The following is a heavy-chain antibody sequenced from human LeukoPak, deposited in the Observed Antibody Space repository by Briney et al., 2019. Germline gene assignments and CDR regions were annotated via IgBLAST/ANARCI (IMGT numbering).Heavy chain of an antibody. CDR3: ARVITLIRGIGWFDP. D-gene: IGHD3-10*01. J-gene: IGHJ5*02. V-gene: IGHV4-39*07. CDR2: IYNTGTT. Sequence: SEALSLTCTVSGGSISSGSYYWVWIRQPPGKGMELIGNIYNTGTTYYNPSLKSRVTISVDTSKNQFSLKLSSVTAADTAVYYCARVITLIRGIGWFDPWGQGTLVTVSS. CDR1: GGSISSGSYY.